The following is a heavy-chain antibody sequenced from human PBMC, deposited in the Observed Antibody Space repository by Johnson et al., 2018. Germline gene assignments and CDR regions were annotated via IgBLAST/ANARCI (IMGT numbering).Heavy chain of an antibody. CDR2: IRSKANSYAT. CDR3: TSHRYYYDDINYYPWAFDI. D-gene: IGHD3-22*01. Sequence: VQLQESGGGLVQPGGSLKLSCAASGFIFRGSAMHWVRQASGKGLEWVGRIRSKANSYATAYAASVKGRFTISSDDSKNTAYLQMNSLKTEDTAVYYCTSHRYYYDDINYYPWAFDIWGQGTMVTVSS. CDR1: GFIFRGSA. J-gene: IGHJ3*02. V-gene: IGHV3-73*02.